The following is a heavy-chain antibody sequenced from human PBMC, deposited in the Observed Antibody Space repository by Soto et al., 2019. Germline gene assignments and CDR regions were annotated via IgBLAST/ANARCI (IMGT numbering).Heavy chain of an antibody. CDR3: ARGGGVGVAGSAAFDM. Sequence: QLHLVQSGAVVKKPGASVTVSCSASGYPVTAYYMHWVRQAPGRGLEWMGGINPATGAAKYTQTFQGRGTMTRDTSTGTVFGEMGGLTSEATAVFYWARGGGVGVAGSAAFDMWGQGTLVTVSS. V-gene: IGHV1-2*02. D-gene: IGHD3-3*01. CDR1: GYPVTAYY. CDR2: INPATGAA. J-gene: IGHJ3*02.